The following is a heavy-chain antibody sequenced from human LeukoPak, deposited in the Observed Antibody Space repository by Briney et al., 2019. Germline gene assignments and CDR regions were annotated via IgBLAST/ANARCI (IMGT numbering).Heavy chain of an antibody. V-gene: IGHV3-33*01. CDR2: IWYDGSNR. Sequence: GGSLRLSCAASGFTLSRYGMHWFRQAPGKGLEWVAVIWYDGSNRDYADSVKGRFTISRDNSKNTLYLQMNSLRAEDTAVYYCARERMGGGMDVWGHGTTVTVSS. CDR3: ARERMGGGMDV. D-gene: IGHD1-26*01. CDR1: GFTLSRYG. J-gene: IGHJ6*02.